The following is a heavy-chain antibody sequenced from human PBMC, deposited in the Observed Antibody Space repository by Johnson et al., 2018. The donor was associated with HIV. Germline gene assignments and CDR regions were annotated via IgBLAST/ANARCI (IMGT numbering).Heavy chain of an antibody. CDR1: GFTFSSYA. CDR2: ITEDGSEK. J-gene: IGHJ3*02. D-gene: IGHD6-13*01. Sequence: QVQLVESGGGVVQPGRSLRLSCAASGFTFSSYAMHWVRQAPGKGLEWVANITEDGSEKNYVDSVRGGFTISRDNSKNTWYLQMNSLRAEDTAVYYCAGESVALVAFDIWGQGTMVTVSS. CDR3: AGESVALVAFDI. V-gene: IGHV3-30*14.